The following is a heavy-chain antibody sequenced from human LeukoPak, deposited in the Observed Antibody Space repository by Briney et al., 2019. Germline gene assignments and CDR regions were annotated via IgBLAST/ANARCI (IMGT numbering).Heavy chain of an antibody. Sequence: SETLSLTCTVSGGSNSSYYWSWIRQPPGKGLEWIGYIFYSGSTKYNPSLKSRVTISVDTSKNQFSLKLSSVSAADTAMYYCARGPKFDIWGQGTMVTVSS. V-gene: IGHV4-59*01. CDR3: ARGPKFDI. J-gene: IGHJ3*02. CDR1: GGSNSSYY. CDR2: IFYSGST.